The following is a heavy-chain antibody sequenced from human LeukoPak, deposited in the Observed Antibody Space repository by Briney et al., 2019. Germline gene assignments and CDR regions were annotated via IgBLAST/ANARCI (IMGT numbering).Heavy chain of an antibody. D-gene: IGHD6-19*01. V-gene: IGHV3-21*04. Sequence: PGGSLRLSCAASGFTFSSYSMNWVRQAPGKGLEWVSSISSSSSYIYYADSVKGRFTISRDNSKSTLYLQMNSLRAEDTAIYYCAKIYTSGWYLDYWGQGILVTVSS. CDR2: ISSSSSYI. J-gene: IGHJ4*02. CDR1: GFTFSSYS. CDR3: AKIYTSGWYLDY.